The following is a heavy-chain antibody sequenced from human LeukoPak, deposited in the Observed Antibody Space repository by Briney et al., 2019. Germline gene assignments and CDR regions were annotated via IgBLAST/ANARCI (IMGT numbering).Heavy chain of an antibody. V-gene: IGHV4-59*11. Sequence: SETLSLTCTVSGGSISSHYWSWIRQPPGKGLEWIGYIYYSGSTNYNPSLKSRVTISVDTSKNQFSLKLSSVTAADTAVYYCARTADSSGYYYSAIDYWGQGTLVTVSS. CDR1: GGSISSHY. CDR2: IYYSGST. D-gene: IGHD3-22*01. J-gene: IGHJ4*02. CDR3: ARTADSSGYYYSAIDY.